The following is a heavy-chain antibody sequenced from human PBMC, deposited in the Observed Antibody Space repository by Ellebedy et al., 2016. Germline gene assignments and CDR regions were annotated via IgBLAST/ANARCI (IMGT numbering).Heavy chain of an antibody. Sequence: GESLKISXAASGFTFSGTWMNWVRQAPGKGLEWVANINQDGSEKHYVDSVKGRFTISRDNANNVVYLYMNSLRADDTALYYCAKDLPNWANDFWGQGVLVTVSS. CDR3: AKDLPNWANDF. J-gene: IGHJ4*02. CDR2: INQDGSEK. CDR1: GFTFSGTW. D-gene: IGHD7-27*01. V-gene: IGHV3-7*01.